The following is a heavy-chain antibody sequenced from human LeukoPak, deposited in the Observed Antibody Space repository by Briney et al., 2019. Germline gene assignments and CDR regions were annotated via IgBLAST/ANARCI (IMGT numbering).Heavy chain of an antibody. CDR1: GFTFNFAA. V-gene: IGHV3-23*01. CDR2: IIGNGFST. Sequence: GGSLRVSCAASGFTFNFAAMNWVRQSPGKGLEWVATIIGNGFSTYYADSVSGRFTISGDNSQNTLFLQMNSLRAEDTAIYYCAKGRRDGYNFPLFDFWGHGALVTVSS. J-gene: IGHJ4*01. CDR3: AKGRRDGYNFPLFDF. D-gene: IGHD5-24*01.